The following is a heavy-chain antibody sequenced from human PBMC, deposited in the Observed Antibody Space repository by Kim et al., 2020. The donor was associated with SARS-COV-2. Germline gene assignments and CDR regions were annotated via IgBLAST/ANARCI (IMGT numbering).Heavy chain of an antibody. D-gene: IGHD3-9*01. J-gene: IGHJ6*02. CDR3: ARLSGKTGYYRIYYGMDV. Sequence: SETLSLTCTVSGGSISSYYWSWIRQPPGKGLEWIGYIYYSGSTNYNPSLKSRVTISVDTSKNQFSLKLSSVTAADTAVYYCARLSGKTGYYRIYYGMDVWGQGTTVTVSS. CDR2: IYYSGST. CDR1: GGSISSYY. V-gene: IGHV4-59*08.